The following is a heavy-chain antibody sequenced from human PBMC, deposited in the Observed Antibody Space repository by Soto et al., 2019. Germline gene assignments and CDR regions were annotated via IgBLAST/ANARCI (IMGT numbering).Heavy chain of an antibody. J-gene: IGHJ4*02. D-gene: IGHD3-9*01. CDR3: ARALRGGLTVVTLGY. Sequence: QVQLVQSAAEVRKPGASVKVSCRTSGYTFTTYLMHWVRQAPGQGPEWMGILNPTAGRTSYSQKFQGRVTMTSDASTSTAYMELTGLRSDDTAVYYCARALRGGLTVVTLGYWGQGTLVTVSS. CDR2: LNPTAGRT. V-gene: IGHV1-46*01. CDR1: GYTFTTYL.